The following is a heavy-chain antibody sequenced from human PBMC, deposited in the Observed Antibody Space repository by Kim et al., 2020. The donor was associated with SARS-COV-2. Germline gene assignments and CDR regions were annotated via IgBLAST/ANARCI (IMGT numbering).Heavy chain of an antibody. CDR2: ITKSSTTI. V-gene: IGHV3-48*02. D-gene: IGHD3-16*01. CDR1: GFTFSAYD. CDR3: VRDRMGGAFDI. Sequence: GSLRLPCATSGFTFSAYDMNWVRRAPGKGLEWLSFITKSSTTIYYADSVKGRFTISRDNAKNSLYLQMNSLRDEDTALYYCVRDRMGGAFDIWGQGTMV. J-gene: IGHJ3*02.